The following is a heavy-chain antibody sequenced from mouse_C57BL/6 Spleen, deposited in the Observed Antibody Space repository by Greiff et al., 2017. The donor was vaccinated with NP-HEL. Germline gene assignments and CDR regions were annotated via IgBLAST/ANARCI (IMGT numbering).Heavy chain of an antibody. J-gene: IGHJ1*03. D-gene: IGHD1-1*02. V-gene: IGHV1-4*01. CDR3: ARSAYGYWYFDV. CDR1: GYTFTSYT. Sequence: QVQLKESGAELARPGASVKMSCKASGYTFTSYTMHWVKQRPGQGLEWIGYINPSSGYTKYNQKFKDKATLTADKSSSTAYMQLSSLTSEDSAVYYCARSAYGYWYFDVWGTGTTVTVSS. CDR2: INPSSGYT.